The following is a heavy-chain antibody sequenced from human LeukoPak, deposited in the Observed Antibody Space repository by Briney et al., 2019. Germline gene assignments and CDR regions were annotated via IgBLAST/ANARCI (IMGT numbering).Heavy chain of an antibody. Sequence: PSETLSLTCTVSGDSISSYCWSWIRQPPEKGLEWIAYISYSGSTNYNPSLKSRVTISVDTSKTQFSLKMNSVTAADTAVYYCARLQRITMAGPDYWYFDLWGRGTLVTVSS. CDR2: ISYSGST. D-gene: IGHD3-10*01. V-gene: IGHV4-59*01. J-gene: IGHJ2*01. CDR1: GDSISSYC. CDR3: ARLQRITMAGPDYWYFDL.